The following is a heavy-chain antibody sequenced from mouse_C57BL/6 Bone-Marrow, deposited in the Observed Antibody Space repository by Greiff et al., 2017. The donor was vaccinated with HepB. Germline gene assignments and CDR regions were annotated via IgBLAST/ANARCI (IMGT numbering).Heavy chain of an antibody. Sequence: GGGLVKPGGSLKLSCAASGFTFSSYAMSWVRQTPEQRLEWVATISDGGSYTYYPDNVKGRFTISRDNAKNNLYLQMSHLKSEDTAMYYCAREWDGYYLDYWGQGTTLTVSS. V-gene: IGHV5-4*01. CDR2: ISDGGSYT. D-gene: IGHD2-3*01. CDR1: GFTFSSYA. CDR3: AREWDGYYLDY. J-gene: IGHJ2*01.